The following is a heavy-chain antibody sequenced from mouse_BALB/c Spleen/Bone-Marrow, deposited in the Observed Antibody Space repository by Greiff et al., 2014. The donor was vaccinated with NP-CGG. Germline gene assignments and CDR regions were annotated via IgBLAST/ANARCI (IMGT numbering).Heavy chain of an antibody. CDR1: GYTFTDYG. D-gene: IGHD6-1*01. CDR3: TSERYSRWDIDD. Sequence: VQLQQSGAELVRPGASVKLSCKASGYTFTDYGMQWVKQTPGHGLEWIGDIFPETGGTAYNEKFKGKATLTADTSSSTAYMELRIRTSKAAAADYCTSERYSRWDIDDWGAGTTVTVSS. V-gene: IGHV1-15*01. J-gene: IGHJ1*01. CDR2: IFPETGGT.